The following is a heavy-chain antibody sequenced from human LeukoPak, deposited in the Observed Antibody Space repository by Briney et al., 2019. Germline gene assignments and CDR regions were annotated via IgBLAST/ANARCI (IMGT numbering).Heavy chain of an antibody. CDR1: GFTFSDYY. D-gene: IGHD2-15*01. J-gene: IGHJ4*01. CDR3: ARGLYCSGRSCYAFDY. Sequence: PGGSPRPSRAASGFTFSDYYMSWIRQAPGKGLEWVSYISSSGSTIYYADSVKGRFTISRDNAKNSLYLQMNSLRAEDTAVYYCARGLYCSGRSCYAFDYWGQGTLVTVSS. CDR2: ISSSGSTI. V-gene: IGHV3-11*01.